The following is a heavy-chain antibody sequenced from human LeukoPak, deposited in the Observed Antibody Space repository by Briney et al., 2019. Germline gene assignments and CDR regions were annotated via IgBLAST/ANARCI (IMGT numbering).Heavy chain of an antibody. CDR3: ARDRQPYYHYYGMDV. D-gene: IGHD6-6*01. J-gene: IGHJ6*02. V-gene: IGHV3-30-3*01. Sequence: GGSLRLSCAASGFAFSSYAMHWVRQAPGKGLEWVAVISFDGSKTYYADSLKGRCTISRDNSKNTLYLQMNSLRAEDTAAYYCARDRQPYYHYYGMDVWGQGTTVTVSS. CDR2: ISFDGSKT. CDR1: GFAFSSYA.